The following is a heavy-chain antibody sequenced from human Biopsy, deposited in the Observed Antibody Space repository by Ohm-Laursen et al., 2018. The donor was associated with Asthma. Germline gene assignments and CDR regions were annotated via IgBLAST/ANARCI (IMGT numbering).Heavy chain of an antibody. CDR2: ISGSGGST. Sequence: SLRLSCTASGFTFSSYAMSWVRQAPGKGLEWVSAISGSGGSTYYADSVKGRFTISRDNSKNTLYLQMNSLRAEDTAVYYCAKVHRVHAMVGYFDYWGQGTLVTVSS. V-gene: IGHV3-23*01. CDR1: GFTFSSYA. CDR3: AKVHRVHAMVGYFDY. D-gene: IGHD2-8*01. J-gene: IGHJ4*02.